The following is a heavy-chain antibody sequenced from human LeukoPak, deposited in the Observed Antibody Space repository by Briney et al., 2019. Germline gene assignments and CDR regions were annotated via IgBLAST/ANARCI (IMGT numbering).Heavy chain of an antibody. J-gene: IGHJ4*02. CDR3: AKDLGYDILTGYQGFDY. V-gene: IGHV3-9*01. CDR1: GFTFDDYA. CDR2: LSWNSGSI. D-gene: IGHD3-9*01. Sequence: GGSVRLSCAASGFTFDDYAMHWVAQAPGKGLEGVSGLSWNSGSIGYADSVKGRFTISRDNAKNSLYLQMNSLRAEDTASYYCAKDLGYDILTGYQGFDYWGQGTLVTVSS.